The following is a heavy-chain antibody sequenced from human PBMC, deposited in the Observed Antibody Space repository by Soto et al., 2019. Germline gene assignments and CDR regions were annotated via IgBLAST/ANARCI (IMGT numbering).Heavy chain of an antibody. V-gene: IGHV4-39*01. CDR1: GGSVSSDSYY. J-gene: IGHJ4*02. Sequence: SETLSLTCTVSGGSVSSDSYYWAWIRQPPGKGLEWIGSITHSGSTYYNPSLKSRVTMSVDTSKNQFSLKLSSVTAADTAVYDCARNSGPGYTFDYWGQGTLGTVSS. CDR3: ARNSGPGYTFDY. CDR2: ITHSGST. D-gene: IGHD5-18*01.